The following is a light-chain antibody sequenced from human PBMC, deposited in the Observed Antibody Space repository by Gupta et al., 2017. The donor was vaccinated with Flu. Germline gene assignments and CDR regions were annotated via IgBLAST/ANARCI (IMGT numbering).Light chain of an antibody. V-gene: IGKV2-28*01. CDR1: QSLLHSNGYNY. Sequence: IVMTQSPLSLPVTPGEPASISCRSSQSLLHSNGYNYLDWYLQKPGQPPQLLIYLGSNRASGVPDRFSGSGSGTDFTLKISRVEAEDVGVYDCKKALQNPWTFGQGTKVEIK. CDR3: KKALQNPWT. J-gene: IGKJ1*01. CDR2: LGS.